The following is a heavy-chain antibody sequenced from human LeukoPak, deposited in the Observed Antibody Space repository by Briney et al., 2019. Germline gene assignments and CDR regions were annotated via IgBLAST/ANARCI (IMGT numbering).Heavy chain of an antibody. CDR2: IYSGGST. V-gene: IGHV3-53*01. Sequence: PGGSLRLSCAASGFTVSSNYMSWVRQAPGKGLEWVSVIYSGGSTYNADSVKGRFTISRDNSKNTLYLQMNSLRAEDTAVYYCARDPGFVDYYYYYMDVWGKGTTVTVSS. J-gene: IGHJ6*03. D-gene: IGHD3-10*01. CDR1: GFTVSSNY. CDR3: ARDPGFVDYYYYYMDV.